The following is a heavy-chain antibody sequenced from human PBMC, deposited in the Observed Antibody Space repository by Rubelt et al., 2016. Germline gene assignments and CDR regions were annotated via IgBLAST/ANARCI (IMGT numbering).Heavy chain of an antibody. CDR2: IYYSGST. CDR3: ASRVHDYGDYGDSFDI. Sequence: QVQLQESGPGLVKPSQTLSLTCTVSGGSISSGGYYWSWIRQHPGKGLEWIGYIYYSGSTYYNPSLRGRVTISVDTSKNQFSRKLSSVTAADTAVYYCASRVHDYGDYGDSFDIWGQGTMVTVSS. CDR1: GGSISSGGYY. V-gene: IGHV4-31*03. D-gene: IGHD4-17*01. J-gene: IGHJ3*02.